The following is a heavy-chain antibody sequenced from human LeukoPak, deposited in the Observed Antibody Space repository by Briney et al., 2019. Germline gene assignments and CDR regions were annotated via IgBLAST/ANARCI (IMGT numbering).Heavy chain of an antibody. CDR3: ARLGAAAAGAFDI. J-gene: IGHJ3*02. V-gene: IGHV3-21*01. Sequence: PGGSLRLSXAASGFTFSDYYMSWVRQAPGKGLEWVSSISSSSSYIYYADSVKGRFTISRDNAKNSLYLQMNSLRAEDTAVYYCARLGAAAAGAFDIWGQGTMVTVSS. CDR2: ISSSSSYI. D-gene: IGHD6-13*01. CDR1: GFTFSDYY.